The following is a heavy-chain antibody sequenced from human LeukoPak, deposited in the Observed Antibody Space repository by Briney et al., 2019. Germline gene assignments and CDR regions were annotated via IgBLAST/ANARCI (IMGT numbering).Heavy chain of an antibody. V-gene: IGHV4-4*07. CDR1: GGSISSYW. CDR2: IYTTGRT. J-gene: IGHJ4*02. D-gene: IGHD3-16*02. CDR3: ARAGYTISSYRFDY. Sequence: ASETLFLNCSGSGGSISSYWWSWIRQPPGEGLEFIGRIYTTGRTNYNPSLKSRVSMSVDTSKNKFSLELRSVTAADTAVYFCARAGYTISSYRFDYWGQGALVTVSS.